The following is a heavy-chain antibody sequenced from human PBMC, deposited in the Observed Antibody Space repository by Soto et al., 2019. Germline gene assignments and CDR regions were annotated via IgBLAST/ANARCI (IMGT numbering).Heavy chain of an antibody. CDR3: VRDFKFDSWGEYWFDP. D-gene: IGHD3-10*01. J-gene: IGHJ5*02. CDR2: ISTDKGNT. V-gene: IGHV1-3*05. Sequence: QAQLVQSGAEEKNPGASVKISCKASGYTFTGYGIHWVRQAPGQSLEWVGSISTDKGNTNYSQQFQGRLTVPRDTSAKTAHMELSSLRSEDTAVYYCVRDFKFDSWGEYWFDPWGQGTLVTVSS. CDR1: GYTFTGYG.